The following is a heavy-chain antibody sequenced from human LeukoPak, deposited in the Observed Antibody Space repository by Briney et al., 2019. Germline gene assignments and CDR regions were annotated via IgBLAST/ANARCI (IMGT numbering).Heavy chain of an antibody. Sequence: ASVKVSCKASGYTFTGYYMHWVRQAPGQGLEWMGWINPNSGGTNYAQKFQGRVTMTRDTSVSTVYMELSRLRSDDTAIYYCARDSGWAFFDFWGQGTLVTVSS. CDR2: INPNSGGT. D-gene: IGHD6-19*01. CDR3: ARDSGWAFFDF. J-gene: IGHJ4*02. CDR1: GYTFTGYY. V-gene: IGHV1-2*02.